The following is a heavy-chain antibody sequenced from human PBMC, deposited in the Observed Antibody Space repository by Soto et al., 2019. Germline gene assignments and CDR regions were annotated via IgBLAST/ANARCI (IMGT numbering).Heavy chain of an antibody. J-gene: IGHJ6*02. Sequence: GGSLRLSCAASGFTFSSYGMHWVRQAPGKGLEWVAVISYDGSNKYYADSVKGRFTISRDNSKNTLYLQMNSLRAEDTAVYYCAKPIQLYYYYGMDVWGQGTTVTVSS. CDR1: GFTFSSYG. D-gene: IGHD1-1*01. V-gene: IGHV3-30*18. CDR3: AKPIQLYYYYGMDV. CDR2: ISYDGSNK.